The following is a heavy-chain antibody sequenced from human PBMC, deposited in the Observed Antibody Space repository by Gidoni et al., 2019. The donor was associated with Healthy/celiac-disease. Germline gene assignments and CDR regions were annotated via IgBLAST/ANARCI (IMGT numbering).Heavy chain of an antibody. V-gene: IGHV3-15*01. Sequence: EVQLVESGGGLVKPGGSLRLSCAASGFTLSNAWMSWVRQAPGKGLEWVGRIKSKTDGGTTDYAAPVKGRFTISRDDSKNTLYLQMNSLKTEDTAVYYCTTDLTYYYDSSGYRLFDYWGQGTLVTVSS. CDR2: IKSKTDGGTT. J-gene: IGHJ4*02. CDR3: TTDLTYYYDSSGYRLFDY. CDR1: GFTLSNAW. D-gene: IGHD3-22*01.